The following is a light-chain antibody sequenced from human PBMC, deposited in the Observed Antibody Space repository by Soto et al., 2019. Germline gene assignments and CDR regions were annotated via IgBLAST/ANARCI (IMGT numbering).Light chain of an antibody. CDR2: SAS. J-gene: IGKJ4*01. Sequence: DIQMTQFPSSLSASVGDRVTITCRASQGIGNDLGWYQHKPGKAPKRLIFSASTLDSWDPSRFSGGGFGKEFTLTISSLQPEDFATYYCLHHYNYPLTLGGGTKVEIK. CDR3: LHHYNYPLT. V-gene: IGKV1-17*01. CDR1: QGIGND.